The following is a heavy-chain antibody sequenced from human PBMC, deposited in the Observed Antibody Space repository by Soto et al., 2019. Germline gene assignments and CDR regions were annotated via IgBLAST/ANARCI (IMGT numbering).Heavy chain of an antibody. CDR1: GFTFSSYA. J-gene: IGHJ4*02. CDR2: ISGSGGST. D-gene: IGHD3-9*01. Sequence: HPGGSLRLSCAASGFTFSSYAMSWVRQAPGKGLEWVSAISGSGGSTYYADSVKGRLTISRDNSKNTLYLQMNSLRAEDTAVYYCAKDRPYYDILTGYYTPSYFDYWGQGTLVTVSS. V-gene: IGHV3-23*01. CDR3: AKDRPYYDILTGYYTPSYFDY.